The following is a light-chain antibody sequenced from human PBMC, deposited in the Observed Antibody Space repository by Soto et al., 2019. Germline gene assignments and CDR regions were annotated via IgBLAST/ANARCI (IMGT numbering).Light chain of an antibody. CDR2: GAS. Sequence: DILLTQSPGTLSLSPGEKATLSCRASQSVTSSYLAWYQHKPGQAPRLLIFGASSRATGIPDSFSGSGSGTDCTLTIRRVGPVVFAVYFCQQYGSTPRPFGQGTKVGLK. CDR3: QQYGSTPRP. J-gene: IGKJ1*01. CDR1: QSVTSSY. V-gene: IGKV3-20*01.